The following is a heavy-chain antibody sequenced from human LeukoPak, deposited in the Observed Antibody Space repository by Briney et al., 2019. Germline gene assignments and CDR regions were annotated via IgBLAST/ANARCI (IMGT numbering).Heavy chain of an antibody. CDR2: IRSKAYGETA. Sequence: GGSLRLSCTASGFTFGDYAMSWIRRAPGKGLEWAGFIRSKAYGETADYAASVKGRFTISRDDSKAIAYLQMNSLKTEDTAVYHCTRDRGAYNLYDYWGQGTLVTVSS. V-gene: IGHV3-49*03. D-gene: IGHD1-1*01. J-gene: IGHJ4*02. CDR3: TRDRGAYNLYDY. CDR1: GFTFGDYA.